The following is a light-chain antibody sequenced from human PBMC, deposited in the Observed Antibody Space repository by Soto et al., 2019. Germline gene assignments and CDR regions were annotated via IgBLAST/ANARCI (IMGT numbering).Light chain of an antibody. CDR2: EVS. J-gene: IGLJ2*01. Sequence: QSVLTQPASVSGSPGQSITISCTGTSSDVGGYNYVSWYQQHPGKALKLMIYEVSNRPSGIPDRFSGSKSGTSATLGITGLQTGDEADYYCGTWDSSLSAVVFGGGTKLTVL. CDR1: SSDVGGYNY. V-gene: IGLV2-14*01. CDR3: GTWDSSLSAVV.